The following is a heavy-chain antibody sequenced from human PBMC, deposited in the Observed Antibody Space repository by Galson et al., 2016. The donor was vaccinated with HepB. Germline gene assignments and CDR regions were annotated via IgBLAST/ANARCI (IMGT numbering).Heavy chain of an antibody. Sequence: QSGAEVKKPGESLQISCKASGYNFTLYYIAWVRQMPGRGLEWMGIIYPGDSETRYSPSFQDHVTISADKSFTTAHLEWSSLNTSATAIYYCARQAFYYGSGSYVRDYWGQGTLVTVSS. J-gene: IGHJ4*02. V-gene: IGHV5-51*01. CDR1: GYNFTLYY. CDR2: IYPGDSET. D-gene: IGHD3-10*01. CDR3: ARQAFYYGSGSYVRDY.